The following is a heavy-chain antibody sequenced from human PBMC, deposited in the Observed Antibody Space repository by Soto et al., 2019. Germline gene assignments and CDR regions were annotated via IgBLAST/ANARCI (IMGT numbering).Heavy chain of an antibody. CDR2: IIPILGIA. J-gene: IGHJ4*02. Sequence: QVQLVQSGAEVKKPGSSVKVSCKASGGTFSSYTISWVRQAPGQGLEWMGRIIPILGIANYAQKFQGRVTITADKSTSTAYMELSSLRSEDTAVYYCARALDSSGWKRNLDYWGQGTLVTVSS. V-gene: IGHV1-69*02. CDR3: ARALDSSGWKRNLDY. D-gene: IGHD6-19*01. CDR1: GGTFSSYT.